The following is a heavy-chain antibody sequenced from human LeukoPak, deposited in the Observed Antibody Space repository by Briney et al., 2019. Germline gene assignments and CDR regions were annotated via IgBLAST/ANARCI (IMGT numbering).Heavy chain of an antibody. J-gene: IGHJ4*02. CDR3: ARGTYCSSTSCYAGFIGY. V-gene: IGHV3-53*01. CDR1: GFTVSSNY. Sequence: GGSLRLSCAASGFTVSSNYMSWVRQAPGKGLEWVSVIYSGGSTYYADSVKGRFTISRDNSKNTLYLQMNSLRAEDTAVYYCARGTYCSSTSCYAGFIGYWGQGTLVTVSS. CDR2: IYSGGST. D-gene: IGHD2-2*01.